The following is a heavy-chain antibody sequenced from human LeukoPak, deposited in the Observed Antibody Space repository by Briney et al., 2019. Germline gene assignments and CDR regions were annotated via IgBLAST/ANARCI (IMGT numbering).Heavy chain of an antibody. V-gene: IGHV3-66*01. CDR2: IYSGGST. D-gene: IGHD3-10*01. CDR1: GFTVSSNY. Sequence: GGSLRLSCAASGFTVSSNYMSWVRQAPGKGLEWVSVIYSGGSTYYADSVKGRFTISRDNSKNTLYLRMNSLRAEDTAVYYCARKYGSGSYYNGSYFDYWGQGTLVTVSS. J-gene: IGHJ4*02. CDR3: ARKYGSGSYYNGSYFDY.